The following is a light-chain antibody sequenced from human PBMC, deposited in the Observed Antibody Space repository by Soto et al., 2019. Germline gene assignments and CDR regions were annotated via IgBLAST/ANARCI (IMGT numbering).Light chain of an antibody. CDR2: DAC. CDR1: QSISRW. CDR3: QQYKNYTPLYA. Sequence: DIQMTQSPSTLSASVGDRVTITCRASQSISRWLAWYQQKPGKAPKRLIFDACALETGVPSRFSGSGSGSESTLTINNRQADDFAIYYCQQYKNYTPLYAFGQGTKLEIK. J-gene: IGKJ2*01. V-gene: IGKV1-5*01.